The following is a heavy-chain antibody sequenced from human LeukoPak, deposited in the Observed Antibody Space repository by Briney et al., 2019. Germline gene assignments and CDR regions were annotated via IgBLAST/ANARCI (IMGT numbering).Heavy chain of an antibody. CDR1: GFTFSSYW. V-gene: IGHV3-7*03. CDR3: ARENYLWGSYRSNWFDP. CDR2: IKQDGSEK. D-gene: IGHD3-16*02. Sequence: GGSLRLSCVASGFTFSSYWMSWVRQAPGKGLEWVANIKQDGSEKYYVDSVKGRFTISRDNDKRSLYLQMNSLRAADTAAYYCARENYLWGSYRSNWFDPWGQGTLVTVSS. J-gene: IGHJ5*02.